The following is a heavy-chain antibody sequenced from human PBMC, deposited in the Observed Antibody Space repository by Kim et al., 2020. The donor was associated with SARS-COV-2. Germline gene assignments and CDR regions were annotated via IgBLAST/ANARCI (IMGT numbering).Heavy chain of an antibody. CDR1: GFTFSSYA. V-gene: IGHV3-23*01. Sequence: GGSLRLSCAASGFTFSSYAMSWVRQAPGKGLEWVSAISGSGGSTYYADSVKGRFTISRDNSKNTLYLQMNSLGAEDTAVYYCAARDYYDSSGYYLTGGFDYWGQGTLGTVSS. CDR3: AARDYYDSSGYYLTGGFDY. D-gene: IGHD3-22*01. CDR2: ISGSGGST. J-gene: IGHJ4*02.